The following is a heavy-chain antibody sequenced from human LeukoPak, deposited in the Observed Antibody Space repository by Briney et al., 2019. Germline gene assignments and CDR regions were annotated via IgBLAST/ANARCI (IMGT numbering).Heavy chain of an antibody. CDR2: ISSSSSTI. CDR1: GFTFSSYS. Sequence: PGGSLRLSCAASGFTFSSYSMNWVRQAPGKGLEWVSYISSSSSTIYYADSVKGRFTISRDNAKNSLYLQMNSLRAEDTAVYYCARGPGESVFDYWGQGTLVTVSS. V-gene: IGHV3-48*01. CDR3: ARGPGESVFDY. J-gene: IGHJ4*02. D-gene: IGHD3-10*01.